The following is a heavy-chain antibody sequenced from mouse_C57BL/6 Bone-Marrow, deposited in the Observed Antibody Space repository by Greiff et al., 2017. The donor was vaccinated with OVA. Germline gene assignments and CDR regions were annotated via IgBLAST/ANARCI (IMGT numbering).Heavy chain of an antibody. CDR2: IDPETGGT. Sequence: QVQLQQSGAELVRPGASVTLSCKASGYTFTDYEMHWVKQTPVHGLEWIGAIDPETGGTAYNQKFKGKAILTADKSSSTAYMELRSLTSEDSAVYYCTREGGYYSQDFDYWGQGTTLTVSS. V-gene: IGHV1-15*01. J-gene: IGHJ2*01. CDR1: GYTFTDYE. D-gene: IGHD1-1*01. CDR3: TREGGYYSQDFDY.